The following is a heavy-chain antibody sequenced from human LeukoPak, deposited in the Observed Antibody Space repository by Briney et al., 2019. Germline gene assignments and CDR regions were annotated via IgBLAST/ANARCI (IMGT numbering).Heavy chain of an antibody. Sequence: PGGSLRLTCSASRFTFSSSLMFWVRQAPGKGLEYVAAISGNGGSTYHADTVYGRFTMSRDNSKNTLYLQMTSLRAEDTALYYCVKDNGQVGLEYWGQGTLVTVSS. J-gene: IGHJ4*02. CDR1: RFTFSSSL. CDR2: ISGNGGST. D-gene: IGHD1-26*01. V-gene: IGHV3-64D*09. CDR3: VKDNGQVGLEY.